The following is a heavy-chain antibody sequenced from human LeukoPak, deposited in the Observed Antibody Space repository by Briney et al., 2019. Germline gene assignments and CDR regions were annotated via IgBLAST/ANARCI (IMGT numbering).Heavy chain of an antibody. CDR2: MNPNSGNT. Sequence: ASVKVSCKASGYTFTSYDMNWVRQATGQGLEWMGWMNPNSGNTGYAQKFQGRVTMTRSTSISTAYMELSRLRSDDTAVYYCARDWVVYSSSWYDRSCSYMDVWGKGTTVTISS. D-gene: IGHD6-13*01. CDR3: ARDWVVYSSSWYDRSCSYMDV. J-gene: IGHJ6*03. CDR1: GYTFTSYD. V-gene: IGHV1-8*01.